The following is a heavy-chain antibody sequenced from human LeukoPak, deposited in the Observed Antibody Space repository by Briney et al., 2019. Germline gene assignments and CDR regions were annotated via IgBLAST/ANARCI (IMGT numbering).Heavy chain of an antibody. D-gene: IGHD4-23*01. CDR3: ARVWAYGGNSSYYYYYMDV. J-gene: IGHJ6*03. CDR2: MNPNSGNT. CDR1: GYTFTSYD. Sequence: ASVKVSCKASGYTFTSYDINWVRQATGQGLEWMGWMNPNSGNTGYAQKLQGRVTMTRNTSISTAYMELSSLRSEDTAVYYCARVWAYGGNSSYYYYYMDVWGKGTTVTVSS. V-gene: IGHV1-8*01.